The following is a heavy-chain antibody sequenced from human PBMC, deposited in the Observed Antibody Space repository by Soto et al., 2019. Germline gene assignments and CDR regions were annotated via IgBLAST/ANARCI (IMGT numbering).Heavy chain of an antibody. CDR2: ISSSGSTI. J-gene: IGHJ5*02. D-gene: IGHD2-2*01. CDR3: ARDQRGVVPAALVGWFDP. CDR1: GFTFSDYY. Sequence: PGGSLRLSCAASGFTFSDYYMSWIRQAPGKGLEWVSYISSSGSTIYYADSVKGRFTISRDNAKNSLYLQMNSLGAEDTAVYYCARDQRGVVPAALVGWFDPWGQGTLVTVSS. V-gene: IGHV3-11*01.